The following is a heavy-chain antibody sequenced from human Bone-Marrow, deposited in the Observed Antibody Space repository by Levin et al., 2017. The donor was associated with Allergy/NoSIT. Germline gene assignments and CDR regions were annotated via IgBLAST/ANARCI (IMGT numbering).Heavy chain of an antibody. CDR2: ISGGGSST. Sequence: GGSLRLSCAASGFTFSSYAMSWVRQASGKGLEWVSIISGGGSSTYYADSVKGRFTISRDNSKNTLYLQMNSLRGEDTAVYYCAKGRVSGSYDAYWGQGTLVTVSS. D-gene: IGHD1-26*01. V-gene: IGHV3-23*01. CDR1: GFTFSSYA. CDR3: AKGRVSGSYDAY. J-gene: IGHJ4*02.